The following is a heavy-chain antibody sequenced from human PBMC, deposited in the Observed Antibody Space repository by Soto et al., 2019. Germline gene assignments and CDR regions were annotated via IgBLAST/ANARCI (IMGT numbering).Heavy chain of an antibody. J-gene: IGHJ4*02. CDR2: VFYTGFT. Sequence: QLQLQESGPGLVKPSETLSLTCAVSGGSISGSYYYWGWLRQSPGRGPEWIGSVFYTGFTSYNPSLESRVSVSVDTSKYQFSLKVSAVTAADTAVYYCASSQKGYNWNYFDHWGQGALVTVAS. D-gene: IGHD1-20*01. CDR3: ASSQKGYNWNYFDH. V-gene: IGHV4-39*01. CDR1: GGSISGSYYY.